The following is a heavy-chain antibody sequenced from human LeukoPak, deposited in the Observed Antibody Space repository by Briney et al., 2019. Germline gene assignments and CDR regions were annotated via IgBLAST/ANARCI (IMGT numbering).Heavy chain of an antibody. D-gene: IGHD6-19*01. V-gene: IGHV1-3*03. CDR3: ARDLPAGSIP. Sequence: ASVKVSCKASGYTFTSYATHWVRQAPGQRLEWMGWINAGNGNTKYSQEFQGRVTITMDTSASTAYMELSSLRSEDMAMYYCARDLPAGSIPWGQGTLVTVSS. CDR1: GYTFTSYA. CDR2: INAGNGNT. J-gene: IGHJ5*02.